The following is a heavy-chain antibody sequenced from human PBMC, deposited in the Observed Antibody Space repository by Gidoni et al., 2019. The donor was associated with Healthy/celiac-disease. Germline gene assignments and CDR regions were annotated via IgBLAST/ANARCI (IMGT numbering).Heavy chain of an antibody. D-gene: IGHD3-3*01. V-gene: IGHV4-61*01. CDR2: IYYSGST. Sequence: VQLQESCPGLVKPSETLSLTCTVSGGSVSRGSYYWSWIRQPPGKGLEWIGYIYYSGSTNYNPTLKSRVTISVDTSKNQFSLKLSSVTAADTAVYYCARGSHYDFWSGYYMGYYYYGMDVWGQGTTVTVSS. CDR3: ARGSHYDFWSGYYMGYYYYGMDV. CDR1: GGSVSRGSYY. J-gene: IGHJ6*02.